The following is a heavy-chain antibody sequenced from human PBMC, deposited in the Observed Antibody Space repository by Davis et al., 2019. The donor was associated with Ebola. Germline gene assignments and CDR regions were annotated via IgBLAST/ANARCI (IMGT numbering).Heavy chain of an antibody. V-gene: IGHV3-30*03. J-gene: IGHJ4*02. CDR3: AREWGIAVAGNDY. CDR2: ISYDGSNK. D-gene: IGHD6-19*01. CDR1: GFTFSSYA. Sequence: PGGSLRLSCAASGFTFSSYAMSWVRQAPGKGLEWVAVISYDGSNKYYADSVKGRFTISRDNSKNTLYLQMNSLRAEDTAVYYCAREWGIAVAGNDYWGQGTLVTVSS.